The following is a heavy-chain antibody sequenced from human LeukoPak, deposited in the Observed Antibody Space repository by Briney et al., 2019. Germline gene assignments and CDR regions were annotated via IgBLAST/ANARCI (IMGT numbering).Heavy chain of an antibody. CDR3: ARLSTVTTSFDY. CDR2: IHSSGTT. V-gene: IGHV4-61*02. D-gene: IGHD4-17*01. Sequence: SETLSLTCTVSGGSISSGSYWWSWIRQPAGKGLEWIGRIHSSGTTNYNPSLKSRVTMSVDTSKNQFSLKLSSVTAADTAVYYCARLSTVTTSFDYWGQGTLVTVSS. J-gene: IGHJ4*02. CDR1: GGSISSGSYW.